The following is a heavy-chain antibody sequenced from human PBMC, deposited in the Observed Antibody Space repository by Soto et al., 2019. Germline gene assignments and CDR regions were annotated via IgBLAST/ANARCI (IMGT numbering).Heavy chain of an antibody. V-gene: IGHV3-30*03. CDR1: GFTFSSYG. CDR2: ISYDGSNK. D-gene: IGHD1-26*01. Sequence: QVQLVESGGGVVQPGRPLRLSCAASGFTFSSYGMHWVRQAPGKGLEWVAVISYDGSNKYYADSVKSRFTISRDNSKNTLYLQMNSLRAEDTAVYYCARSPYSVSYLAYFDYWGQGTLVTVSS. J-gene: IGHJ4*02. CDR3: ARSPYSVSYLAYFDY.